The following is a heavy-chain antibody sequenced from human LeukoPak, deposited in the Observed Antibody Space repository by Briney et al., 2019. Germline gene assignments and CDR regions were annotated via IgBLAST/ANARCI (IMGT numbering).Heavy chain of an antibody. Sequence: SETLSLTCTVSGYSISSGYYWGWIRQPPGKGLEWIGSIYHSGSTYYNPSLKSRVTISVDTSKNQFSLKLSSVTAADTAVYYCARPVRGCRSTSCYTWFDPWGQGTLVTVSS. J-gene: IGHJ5*02. CDR1: GYSISSGYY. D-gene: IGHD2-2*02. CDR3: ARPVRGCRSTSCYTWFDP. V-gene: IGHV4-38-2*02. CDR2: IYHSGST.